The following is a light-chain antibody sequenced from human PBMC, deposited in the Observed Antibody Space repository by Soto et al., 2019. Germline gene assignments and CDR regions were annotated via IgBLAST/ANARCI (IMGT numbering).Light chain of an antibody. J-gene: IGKJ3*01. CDR2: DAS. V-gene: IGKV3-11*01. CDR3: QHRNNRPFS. CDR1: QSVNNY. Sequence: EIVMTQSPGTLSLSPGDRATLSCRASQSVNNYLAWYQQRPGQAPRLLIYDASNRATGIPARFSGSGSGTDFTPTISSLEPEDFAVYYCQHRNNRPFSFGPGTKVDIK.